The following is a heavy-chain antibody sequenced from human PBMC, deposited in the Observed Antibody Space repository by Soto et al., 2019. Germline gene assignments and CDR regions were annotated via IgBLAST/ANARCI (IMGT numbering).Heavy chain of an antibody. CDR2: ISGSGGST. CDR3: ANQVGANAAKDIVVVPAAYYFDY. V-gene: IGHV3-23*01. CDR1: GFTFSSYA. Sequence: GGSLRLSCAASGFTFSSYAMSWVRQAPGKGLEWVSAISGSGGSTYYADSVKGRFTISRDNSKNTLYLQMNSLRAEDTAVYYCANQVGANAAKDIVVVPAAYYFDYWGQGTLVTVSS. J-gene: IGHJ4*02. D-gene: IGHD2-2*01.